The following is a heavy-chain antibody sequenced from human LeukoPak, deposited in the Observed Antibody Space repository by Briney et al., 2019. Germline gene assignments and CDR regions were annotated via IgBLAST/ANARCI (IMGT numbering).Heavy chain of an antibody. CDR1: GYTFTGYY. Sequence: ASVKVSCKASGYTFTGYYMHWVRQAPGQGLEWMGWINPNSGGTKYAQNFQGRVTMTRDTSISTAYMGLSRLRSDDTAVYYCAKELFPGVSVSVAGTLDYWGQGTLVTVSS. CDR2: INPNSGGT. CDR3: AKELFPGVSVSVAGTLDY. D-gene: IGHD6-19*01. J-gene: IGHJ4*02. V-gene: IGHV1-2*02.